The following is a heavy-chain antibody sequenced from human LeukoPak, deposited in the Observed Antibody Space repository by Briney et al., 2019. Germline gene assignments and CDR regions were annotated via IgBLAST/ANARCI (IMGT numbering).Heavy chain of an antibody. V-gene: IGHV1-8*03. CDR1: GYTFTSYD. J-gene: IGHJ5*02. D-gene: IGHD3-16*01. Sequence: GASVKVSCKASGYTFTSYDINWVRQATVQGLEWMGWMNPNSGNTGYAQKFQGRVTITRNTSISTAYMELSSLRSEDTAVYYCARDTKRSRARWENLGIDPWGQGTLVTVSS. CDR2: MNPNSGNT. CDR3: ARDTKRSRARWENLGIDP.